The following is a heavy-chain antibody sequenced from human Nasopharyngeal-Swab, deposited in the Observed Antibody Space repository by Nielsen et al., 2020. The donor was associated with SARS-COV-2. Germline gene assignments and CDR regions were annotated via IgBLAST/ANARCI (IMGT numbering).Heavy chain of an antibody. D-gene: IGHD3-3*01. V-gene: IGHV3-30-3*01. J-gene: IGHJ4*02. Sequence: WIRQPPGKGLEWVAVISYDGGNKYYADSVKGRFTISRDNSKNTLYLQMNSLRAEDTAVYYCASNGIRFLEWLLAQPLDYWGQGTLVTVSS. CDR3: ASNGIRFLEWLLAQPLDY. CDR2: ISYDGGNK.